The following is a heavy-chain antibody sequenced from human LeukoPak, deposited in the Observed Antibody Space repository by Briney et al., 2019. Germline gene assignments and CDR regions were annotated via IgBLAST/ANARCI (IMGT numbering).Heavy chain of an antibody. CDR3: AKRGGLSGSGRLGVDV. Sequence: GGSLRLSCAPSGFTFRIDAMSSVRQAPGERRGWGSGISGSGDNTYHADSVQGRLTISRDNSKNTLYLQMISLRAEDTAIYYCAKRGGLSGSGRLGVDVWGQETTVTVSS. D-gene: IGHD3-10*01. CDR2: ISGSGDNT. V-gene: IGHV3-23*01. J-gene: IGHJ6*02. CDR1: GFTFRIDA.